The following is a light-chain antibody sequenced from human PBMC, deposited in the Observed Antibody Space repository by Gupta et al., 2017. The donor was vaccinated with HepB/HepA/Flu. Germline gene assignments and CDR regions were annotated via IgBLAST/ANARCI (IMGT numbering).Light chain of an antibody. CDR2: LGS. V-gene: IGKV2-28*01. J-gene: IGKJ3*01. Sequence: DIVMTQSPLSLPVTPGEPASISCRSSQSLLHSNGYNYLDWYLQKPGQSPQLLIYLGSNRASGVPDRFSGSGSGTDFTLKISRVEAEDVGVYYCMQARQTPLFGPGTKVDIK. CDR3: MQARQTPL. CDR1: QSLLHSNGYNY.